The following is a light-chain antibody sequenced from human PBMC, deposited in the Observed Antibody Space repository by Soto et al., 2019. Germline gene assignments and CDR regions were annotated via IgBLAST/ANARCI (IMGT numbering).Light chain of an antibody. CDR2: GAS. J-gene: IGKJ2*01. CDR1: QSVSNNY. V-gene: IGKV3-20*01. CDR3: QQYGRTQT. Sequence: EIVLTQSPGTLSLSPGERATLSCRASQSVSNNYLAWYQHKSGQAPRLLIYGASSRATGIPDRFSGSGSGADFTLTISRLEPEDFAVYYCQQYGRTQTFGQGTKLEIK.